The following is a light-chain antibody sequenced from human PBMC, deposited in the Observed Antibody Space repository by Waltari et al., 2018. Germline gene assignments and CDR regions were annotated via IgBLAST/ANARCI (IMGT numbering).Light chain of an antibody. CDR2: EVS. CDR3: SSYTSSSTVV. J-gene: IGLJ2*01. Sequence: WYQQPPGTSPKLMIYEVSNRPSGVPDRFSGSKSGNTASLTISGLQAEDEADYYCSSYTSSSTVVFGGGTKRTVL. V-gene: IGLV2-18*02.